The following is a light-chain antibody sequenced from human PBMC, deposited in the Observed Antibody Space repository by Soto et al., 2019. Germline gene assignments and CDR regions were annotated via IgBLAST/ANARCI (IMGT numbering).Light chain of an antibody. CDR3: QQGYSSRWT. CDR1: QTIRSY. CDR2: ATS. V-gene: IGKV1-39*01. Sequence: DIQMTQSPSSLSASVGDRVTITCRASQTIRSYLNWYQQKPGKAPQLLIYATSSLQTGVRSRFSASGSGTDFSLVISDLQPEDSATYYCQQGYSSRWTSGRGTKVEI. J-gene: IGKJ1*01.